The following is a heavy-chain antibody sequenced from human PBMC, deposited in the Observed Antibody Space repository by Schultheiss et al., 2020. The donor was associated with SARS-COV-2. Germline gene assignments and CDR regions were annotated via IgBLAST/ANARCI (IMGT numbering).Heavy chain of an antibody. J-gene: IGHJ4*02. D-gene: IGHD5-24*01. CDR1: GFTFSSYA. CDR3: ARGRVRDGCFDY. CDR2: ISYDGSNK. Sequence: GGSLRLSCAASGFTFSSYAMHWVRQAPGKGLEWVAVISYDGSNKYYADSVKGRFTISRDNSKNTLYLQMNSLRAEDTAVYYCARGRVRDGCFDYWGQGTLVTVSS. V-gene: IGHV3-30*01.